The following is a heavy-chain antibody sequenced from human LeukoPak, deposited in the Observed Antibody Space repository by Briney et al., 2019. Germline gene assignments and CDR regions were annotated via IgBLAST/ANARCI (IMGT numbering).Heavy chain of an antibody. CDR3: ARGGVLPRAFDA. Sequence: SETLSLTCTVSNGSISYYYWSWIRQSPGKGLEWIAYIFHRGSTDYNPSLKSRLTISVDTSKNQFSLKMSSVTAADTAVYFCARGGVLPRAFDAWGQGTLVTVSS. V-gene: IGHV4-59*03. CDR1: NGSISYYY. D-gene: IGHD3-16*01. CDR2: IFHRGST. J-gene: IGHJ5*02.